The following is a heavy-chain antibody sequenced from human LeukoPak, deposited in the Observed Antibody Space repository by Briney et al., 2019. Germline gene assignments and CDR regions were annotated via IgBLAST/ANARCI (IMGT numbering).Heavy chain of an antibody. CDR3: ARWSHDSFGYYWISS. J-gene: IGHJ5*02. CDR2: IRQDGSVK. CDR1: GFTFSGHW. V-gene: IGHV3-7*01. Sequence: GGSLRLSCAASGFTFSGHWMNWVRQAPGRGLQWVASIRQDGSVKYYVDSVQGRSIISRDNAMNSLYLQMNSLRAEDTAVYYCARWSHDSFGYYWISSWGQGTLVTVSS. D-gene: IGHD3-22*01.